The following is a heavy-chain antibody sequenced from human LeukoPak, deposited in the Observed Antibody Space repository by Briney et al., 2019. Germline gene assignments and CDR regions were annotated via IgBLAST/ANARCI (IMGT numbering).Heavy chain of an antibody. D-gene: IGHD6-13*01. Sequence: PGGSLRLSCAASGFTFDDHGMRWVRQAPGKGLEWVSHINWNGASIGYADSVKGRFTISRDNAKTSLYLQMNSLRAEDTALYYCARHIAAAGTNWFDPWGQGTLVTVSS. J-gene: IGHJ5*02. V-gene: IGHV3-20*04. CDR3: ARHIAAAGTNWFDP. CDR1: GFTFDDHG. CDR2: INWNGASI.